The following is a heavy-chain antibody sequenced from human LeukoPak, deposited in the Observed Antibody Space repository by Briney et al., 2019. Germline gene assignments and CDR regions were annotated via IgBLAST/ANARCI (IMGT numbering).Heavy chain of an antibody. CDR1: GCTFTSYY. V-gene: IGHV1-46*01. CDR3: ARPGYYYGSGSSTFDY. D-gene: IGHD3-10*01. J-gene: IGHJ4*02. CDR2: INPSGGST. Sequence: ASVKVSCKASGCTFTSYYMHWVRQAPGQGLEWMGIINPSGGSTSYAQKFQGRVTMTRDTSTSTVYMELSSLRSEDTAVYYCARPGYYYGSGSSTFDYWGQGTLVTVSS.